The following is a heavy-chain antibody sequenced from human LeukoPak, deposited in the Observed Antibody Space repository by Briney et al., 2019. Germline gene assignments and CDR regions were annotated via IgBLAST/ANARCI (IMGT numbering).Heavy chain of an antibody. Sequence: QPGGSLRLSYAASGFTLSSYSMNWVRQAPGKGLEWVSSISRSSAYIYYADSVKGRFTISRDNAKNSLYLQMNSLRAEDTAVYYCASFPPYMVRTDAFDIWGQGTMVTVSS. CDR3: ASFPPYMVRTDAFDI. V-gene: IGHV3-21*01. CDR2: ISRSSAYI. J-gene: IGHJ3*02. D-gene: IGHD3-10*01. CDR1: GFTLSSYS.